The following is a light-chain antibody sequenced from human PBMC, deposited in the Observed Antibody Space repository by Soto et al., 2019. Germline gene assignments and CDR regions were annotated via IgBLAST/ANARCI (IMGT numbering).Light chain of an antibody. CDR3: QQYNNWPIT. CDR2: DAS. J-gene: IGKJ5*01. Sequence: EIVLTQSPATLSVSPGERVTLSCRASQTVSGDLAWYHHKPGQAPRLLIYDASARALDTPARFAGSGSGTEFTLTISSLQSEDFAVYFCQQYNNWPITLGQGTRLV. CDR1: QTVSGD. V-gene: IGKV3-15*01.